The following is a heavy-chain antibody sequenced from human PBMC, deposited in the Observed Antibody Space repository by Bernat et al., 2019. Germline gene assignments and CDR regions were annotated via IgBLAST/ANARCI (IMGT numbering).Heavy chain of an antibody. V-gene: IGHV3-66*02. CDR2: IYSGGST. Sequence: EVQLVESGGGLVQPGGSLRLSCAASGFTVSSNYMSWVRQAPGKGLEWVSVIYSGGSTYYADSVKGRFTISRDNSKNTLYLQMNSLRAEDTAVYYCARDLPRPDDYYYYGMDVWGQGTKVAVSS. CDR1: GFTVSSNY. D-gene: IGHD5-24*01. J-gene: IGHJ6*02. CDR3: ARDLPRPDDYYYYGMDV.